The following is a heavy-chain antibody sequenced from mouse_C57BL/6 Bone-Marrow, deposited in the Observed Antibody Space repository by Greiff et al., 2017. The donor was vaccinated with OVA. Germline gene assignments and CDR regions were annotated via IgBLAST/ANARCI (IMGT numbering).Heavy chain of an antibody. CDR2: INYDGSST. D-gene: IGHD1-1*01. J-gene: IGHJ4*01. V-gene: IGHV5-16*01. CDR3: ARVPYGSILYYYAMDY. Sequence: LKESEGGLVQPGSSMKLSCTASGFTFSDYYMAWVRQVPEKGLEWVANINYDGSSTYYLDSLKSRFIISRDNAKNILYLQMSSLKSEDTATYYCARVPYGSILYYYAMDYWGQGTSVTVSS. CDR1: GFTFSDYY.